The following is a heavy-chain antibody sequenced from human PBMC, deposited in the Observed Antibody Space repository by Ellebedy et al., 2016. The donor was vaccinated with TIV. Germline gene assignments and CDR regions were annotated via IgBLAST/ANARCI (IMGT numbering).Heavy chain of an antibody. D-gene: IGHD2-15*01. CDR2: INAGNGNT. CDR3: ARDGAWGVVVAAARSYYYYSMDV. V-gene: IGHV1-3*01. J-gene: IGHJ6*02. Sequence: AASVKVSCKASGYTFTSYAMHWVRQAPGQRLEWMGWINAGNGNTKYSQKFQGRVTITRDTSASTAYMELRSLRSDDTAVYYCARDGAWGVVVAAARSYYYYSMDVWGQGTTVTVSS. CDR1: GYTFTSYA.